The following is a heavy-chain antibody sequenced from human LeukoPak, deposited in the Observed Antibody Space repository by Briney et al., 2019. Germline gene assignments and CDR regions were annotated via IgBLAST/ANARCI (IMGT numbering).Heavy chain of an antibody. CDR3: ARVKVGATIYYFDY. J-gene: IGHJ4*02. V-gene: IGHV1-2*02. CDR1: GYTFTGYY. CDR2: INPNSGGT. Sequence: ASVKVSCKASGYTFTGYYMHWVRQAPGQGLEWMGWINPNSGGTNYAQRFQGRVTMTRDTSISTAYVELSRLRSDDTAVYYCARVKVGATIYYFDYWGQGTLVTVSS. D-gene: IGHD1-26*01.